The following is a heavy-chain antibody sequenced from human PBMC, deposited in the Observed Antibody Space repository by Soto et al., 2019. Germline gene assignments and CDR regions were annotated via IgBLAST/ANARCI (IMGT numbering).Heavy chain of an antibody. CDR2: ISGSGGST. V-gene: IGHV3-23*01. CDR3: PKRAVGRYFDY. J-gene: IGHJ4*02. Sequence: EVQLLESGGGLVQPGGSLRLSRAVSGFTFSSYAMNWGRQAPGKGLEWVSVISGSGGSTYYADSVKGRFTISRDNSKNTRYQQMNSLRAVETAVYYCPKRAVGRYFDYWGQGTLVTVSS. D-gene: IGHD6-13*01. CDR1: GFTFSSYA.